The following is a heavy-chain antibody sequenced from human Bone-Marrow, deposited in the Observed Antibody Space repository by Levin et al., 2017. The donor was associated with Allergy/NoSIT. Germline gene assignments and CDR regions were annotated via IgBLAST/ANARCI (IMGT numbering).Heavy chain of an antibody. V-gene: IGHV3-15*07. CDR3: TQDLHWAFR. Sequence: KSGGSLRLSCGASGFPFADAWMNWVRQAPGKGLEWVGRIASKGTGGATEYAAPVKGRFTISRDDSQNILFLQMNALKNEDTAVYYCTQDLHWAFRWGQGVLVTVSS. D-gene: IGHD7-27*01. J-gene: IGHJ4*02. CDR1: GFPFADAW. CDR2: IASKGTGGAT.